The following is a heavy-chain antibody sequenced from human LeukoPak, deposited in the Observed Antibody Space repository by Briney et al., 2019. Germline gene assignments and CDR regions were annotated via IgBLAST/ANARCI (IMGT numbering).Heavy chain of an antibody. J-gene: IGHJ4*02. D-gene: IGHD2-2*01. Sequence: SETLSLTCTVSGGSISNYYWSWIRQPPGKGLEWIGYIFYSGSTIYNPSLKSRLTISVDTSKNQFSRKLTSLTAADTAVYYCARHGWDFTSFDYWGQGTLVTVSS. CDR1: GGSISNYY. CDR2: IFYSGST. CDR3: ARHGWDFTSFDY. V-gene: IGHV4-59*01.